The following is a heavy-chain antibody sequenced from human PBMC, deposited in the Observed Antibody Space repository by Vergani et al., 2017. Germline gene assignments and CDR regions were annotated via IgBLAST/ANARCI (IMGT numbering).Heavy chain of an antibody. Sequence: QVQLQESGPGLLKPSQTLSLTCTVSGGSLSSGSYYWSWVRQRPGKGLEWIGYIYNSGSTYYNPSLKSRVTISVDASKNQFSLKLSSVTAADTAVYYCASXDDHNGNPGAFDIWGQGTKVTVSS. CDR3: ASXDDHNGNPGAFDI. CDR2: IYNSGST. D-gene: IGHD4-23*01. V-gene: IGHV4-31*03. CDR1: GGSLSSGSYY. J-gene: IGHJ3*02.